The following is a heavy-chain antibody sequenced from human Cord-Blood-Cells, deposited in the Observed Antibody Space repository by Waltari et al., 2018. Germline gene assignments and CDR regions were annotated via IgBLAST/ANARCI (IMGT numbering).Heavy chain of an antibody. CDR2: IYYSGST. V-gene: IGHV4-39*01. J-gene: IGHJ2*01. CDR3: ASITSAAGLWYFDL. D-gene: IGHD6-13*01. CDR1: GGSISSSSYY. Sequence: QLQLQESGPGLVKPSETLSLTCTVSGGSISSSSYYWGWIRQPPGKGLEWIGSIYYSGSTYDNPSLKSRVTISVDTSKNQFSLKLSSVTAADTAVYYCASITSAAGLWYFDLWGRGTLVTVSS.